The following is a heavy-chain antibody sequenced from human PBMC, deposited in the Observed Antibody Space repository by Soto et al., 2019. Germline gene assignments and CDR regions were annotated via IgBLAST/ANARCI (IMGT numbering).Heavy chain of an antibody. CDR3: ARVMAGYYDFWSGYNKPYYYYYYRMDD. Sequence: GGSLRLSCAASGFTFSSYAMHWVRQAPGKGLEWVAVISYDGSNKYYADSVKGRFTISRENYKNTLYLQMNSLRAEDTAVYYCARVMAGYYDFWSGYNKPYYYYYYRMDDWGQGTTVTVSS. CDR2: ISYDGSNK. D-gene: IGHD3-3*01. CDR1: GFTFSSYA. J-gene: IGHJ6*02. V-gene: IGHV3-30-3*01.